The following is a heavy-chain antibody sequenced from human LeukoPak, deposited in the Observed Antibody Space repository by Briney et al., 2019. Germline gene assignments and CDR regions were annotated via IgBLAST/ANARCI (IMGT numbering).Heavy chain of an antibody. CDR2: ISYDGSNK. V-gene: IGHV3-30*18. Sequence: GGSLRLSCAASGFSFSRYGMHWVRQAPGKWLEWVAVISYDGSNKYYADSVKGRFTISRDNSKNSLYLQMNSLRAEDTAVYYCAELGITMIGGVWGKGTTVTISS. CDR3: AELGITMIGGV. CDR1: GFSFSRYG. J-gene: IGHJ6*04. D-gene: IGHD3-10*02.